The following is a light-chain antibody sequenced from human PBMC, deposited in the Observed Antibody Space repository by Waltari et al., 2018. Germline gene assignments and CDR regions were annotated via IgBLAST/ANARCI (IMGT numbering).Light chain of an antibody. Sequence: DIQMTQSPSSLSASVGDRVTITCQASQDISKYLNWYHQKPGKAPKVLIYAASNLETGVPSRFSGSGSGTDFTLTISSLQPEDMATYYCQKYDNLPITFGGGTKVEIK. V-gene: IGKV1-33*01. J-gene: IGKJ4*01. CDR1: QDISKY. CDR2: AAS. CDR3: QKYDNLPIT.